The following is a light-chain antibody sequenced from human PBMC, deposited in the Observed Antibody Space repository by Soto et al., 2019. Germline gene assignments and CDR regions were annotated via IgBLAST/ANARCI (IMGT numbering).Light chain of an antibody. J-gene: IGKJ2*01. CDR1: QSVSSY. V-gene: IGKV3-11*01. Sequence: EIVLTQSPATLSLCPGDRATLSCRALQSVSSYLAWYQQKPGQAPRLLIYDASNRATGIPARFSGSGSGTDFTLAISSLEPEDFAVYYCQQRSNWPRTFGQGTKLEIK. CDR2: DAS. CDR3: QQRSNWPRT.